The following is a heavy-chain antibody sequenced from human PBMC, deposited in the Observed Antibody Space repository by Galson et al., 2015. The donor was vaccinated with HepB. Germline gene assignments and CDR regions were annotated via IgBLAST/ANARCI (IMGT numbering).Heavy chain of an antibody. CDR1: GFTFSDYS. CDR2: ITSGDGAI. J-gene: IGHJ6*02. CDR3: ARERVVIPPTGMDV. D-gene: IGHD3-3*01. Sequence: SLRLSCAASGFTFSDYSMSWIRQAPGKGLEWVSYITSGDGAIYYADSVKGRFTISRDNSKNSLYLQMDSLRAGDTAVYYCARERVVIPPTGMDVWGQGTTVTVSS. V-gene: IGHV3-11*01.